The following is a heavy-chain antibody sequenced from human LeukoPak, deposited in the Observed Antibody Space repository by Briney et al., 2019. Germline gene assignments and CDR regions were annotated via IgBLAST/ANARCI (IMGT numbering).Heavy chain of an antibody. CDR3: AKDGTSVATAGSHFDY. CDR2: ISYDGSNK. J-gene: IGHJ4*02. V-gene: IGHV3-30*18. D-gene: IGHD6-13*01. Sequence: WRTLRLSCATSGFSFTSYSMQWIRKAPCTGLDLVSVISYDGSNKYYADSVKGRFTISRDNSKNTLHLQMNSLRAEDTAVYYCAKDGTSVATAGSHFDYWGQGTLVTVSS. CDR1: GFSFTSYS.